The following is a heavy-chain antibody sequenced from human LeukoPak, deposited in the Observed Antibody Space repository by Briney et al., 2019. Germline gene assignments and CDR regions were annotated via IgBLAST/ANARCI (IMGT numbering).Heavy chain of an antibody. CDR2: IYFSGST. J-gene: IGHJ4*02. CDR1: GGSISSSSDY. Sequence: KPSETLSLTCTVSGGSISSSSDYWGWIRQPPGEGLEWIGSIYFSGSTYYNPSLKSRVTISVDTSKNQFSLKLSSVTAADTAVYYCARHLRRDGYKTPHREVGYWGQGTLVTVSS. CDR3: ARHLRRDGYKTPHREVGY. D-gene: IGHD5-24*01. V-gene: IGHV4-39*01.